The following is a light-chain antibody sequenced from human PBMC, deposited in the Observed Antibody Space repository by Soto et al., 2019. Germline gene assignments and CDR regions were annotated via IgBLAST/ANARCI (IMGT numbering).Light chain of an antibody. CDR2: GAS. Sequence: EIVMTQSPATMSVFPGERATLSCRASQSVSTNLAWYQQKPGQAPRLLIYGASARATGIPARFSGSGSGTEFNLTISSLQSEDFAVYYCHQYNNWPPYTFGQGTKLEIK. CDR3: HQYNNWPPYT. J-gene: IGKJ2*01. CDR1: QSVSTN. V-gene: IGKV3-15*01.